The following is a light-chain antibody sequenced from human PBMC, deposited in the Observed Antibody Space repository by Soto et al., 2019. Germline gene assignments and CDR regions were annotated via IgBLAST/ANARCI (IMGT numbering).Light chain of an antibody. CDR1: QSVSSN. CDR2: GAS. J-gene: IGKJ1*01. CDR3: QQRSNWPPT. Sequence: EIVMTQSPATLSVSPGEGATLSCRGSQSVSSNLAWYQQRPGQAPRLLIYGASTRATGIAARFSGSGSGTEFTLTISSLEPEDFAVYYCQQRSNWPPTFGQGTKVDVK. V-gene: IGKV3D-15*01.